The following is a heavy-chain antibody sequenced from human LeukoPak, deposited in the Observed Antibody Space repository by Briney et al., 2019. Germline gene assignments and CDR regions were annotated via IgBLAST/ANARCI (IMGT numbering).Heavy chain of an antibody. CDR3: ARDAKRPGIAVAGGY. J-gene: IGHJ4*02. Sequence: GASVKVSCKASGYTFTGYYMHWVRQAPGQGLEWMGWINPNSGGTNYAQKFQGRVTMTRDTSISTAYMELSRLRSDDTAVYYCARDAKRPGIAVAGGYWGQGTLVTVSS. CDR2: INPNSGGT. CDR1: GYTFTGYY. D-gene: IGHD6-19*01. V-gene: IGHV1-2*02.